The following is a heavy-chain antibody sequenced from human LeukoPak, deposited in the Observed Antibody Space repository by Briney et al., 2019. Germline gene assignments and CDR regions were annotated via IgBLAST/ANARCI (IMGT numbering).Heavy chain of an antibody. CDR1: GYSFTSYW. D-gene: IGHD6-25*01. CDR3: ARHPSGFLDYYYMDV. CDR2: IYPGDSDT. J-gene: IGHJ6*03. Sequence: GESLKISSKGSGYSFTSYWIGWVRQMPGKGLEWMGIIYPGDSDTRYSPSFQGQVTISGDKSISTAYLQWSSLKASDTAMYYCARHPSGFLDYYYMDVWGKGTTVTASS. V-gene: IGHV5-51*01.